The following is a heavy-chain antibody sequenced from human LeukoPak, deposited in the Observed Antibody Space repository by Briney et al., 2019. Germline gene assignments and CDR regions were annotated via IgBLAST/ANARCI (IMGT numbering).Heavy chain of an antibody. V-gene: IGHV4-31*03. D-gene: IGHD1-26*01. CDR1: GGSISSGGYY. CDR2: IYYSGST. Sequence: SETLSLTCTVSGGSISSGGYYWSWIRQHPGKGLEWIGYIYYSGSTYYNPSLKSRVTISVDTSKNQFSLKLSSVTAADTAVYYCARVLRGSYYVGNWFDPWGQGTLVTVS. CDR3: ARVLRGSYYVGNWFDP. J-gene: IGHJ5*02.